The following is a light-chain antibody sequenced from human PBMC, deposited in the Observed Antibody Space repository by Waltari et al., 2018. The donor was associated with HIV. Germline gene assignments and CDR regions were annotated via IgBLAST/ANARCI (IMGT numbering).Light chain of an antibody. CDR2: KAS. V-gene: IGKV1-5*03. Sequence: DIQMTQSPSTLSASVGDRVTITYRASQSISNWLAWYQQKPGKAPELLICKASSLESGVPSRFSGSGSGTEFTLTISSLQPDDFATYYCLQYNTYPWTFGQGTKVEIK. J-gene: IGKJ1*01. CDR3: LQYNTYPWT. CDR1: QSISNW.